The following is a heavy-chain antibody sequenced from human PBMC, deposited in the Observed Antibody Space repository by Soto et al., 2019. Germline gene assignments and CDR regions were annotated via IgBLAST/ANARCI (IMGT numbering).Heavy chain of an antibody. CDR3: ARHQSHSSSYVDP. J-gene: IGHJ5*02. D-gene: IGHD6-13*01. CDR1: GGSISSGDYY. V-gene: IGHV4-30-4*01. Sequence: SETLSLTCTVSGGSISSGDYYWSWIRQPPGKGLEWIGYIYYSGSTYYNPSLKSRVTISVDTSKNQFSLKLSSVTAADTAVYYCARHQSHSSSYVDPWGQGTLVTVS. CDR2: IYYSGST.